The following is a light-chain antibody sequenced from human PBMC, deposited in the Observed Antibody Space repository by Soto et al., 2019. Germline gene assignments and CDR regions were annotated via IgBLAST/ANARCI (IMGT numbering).Light chain of an antibody. CDR2: DAS. CDR3: QQRSNWPIT. CDR1: QSVSSY. Sequence: EIVLTQSPATLSLSPGERATLSCRASQSVSSYLAWYQQKPGQAPRLLIYDASNRATGIPVRFSGSGSGTDFTLTISSLEPEDFAAYYCQQRSNWPITFGQGPRLEIK. V-gene: IGKV3-11*01. J-gene: IGKJ5*01.